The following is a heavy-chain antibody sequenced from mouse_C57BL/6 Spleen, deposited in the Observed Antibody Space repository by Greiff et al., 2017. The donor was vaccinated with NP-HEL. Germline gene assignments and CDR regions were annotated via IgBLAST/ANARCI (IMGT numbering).Heavy chain of an antibody. CDR2: IDPSDSYT. CDR1: GYTFTSYW. Sequence: QVQLQQPGAELVKPGASVKLSCKASGYTFTSYWMQWVKQRPGQGLEWIGEIDPSDSYTNYNQKFKGKATLTVDTSSSTAYMQLSSLTSEDSAVYYCARNWGDWYFDVWGTGTTVTVSS. V-gene: IGHV1-50*01. J-gene: IGHJ1*03. D-gene: IGHD4-1*01. CDR3: ARNWGDWYFDV.